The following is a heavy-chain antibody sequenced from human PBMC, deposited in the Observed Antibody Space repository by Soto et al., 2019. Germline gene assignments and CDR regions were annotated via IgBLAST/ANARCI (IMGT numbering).Heavy chain of an antibody. V-gene: IGHV1-69*12. J-gene: IGHJ6*02. Sequence: QVQLVQSGAEVKKPGSSVKVSCKASGGTFSSYAISWVRQAPGQGLEWMGGIIPIFGTANYAQKFQCRVTITADECTSTACMEMSSLRSEDTAVYYCALPGMATTGGLDYCGMDVCGQGTTVSVSS. D-gene: IGHD1-1*01. CDR2: IIPIFGTA. CDR1: GGTFSSYA. CDR3: ALPGMATTGGLDYCGMDV.